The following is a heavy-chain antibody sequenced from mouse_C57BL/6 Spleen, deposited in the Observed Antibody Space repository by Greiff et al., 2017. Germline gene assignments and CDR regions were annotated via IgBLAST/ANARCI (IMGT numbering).Heavy chain of an antibody. D-gene: IGHD1-1*01. CDR3: ASDYYGSSYCWYFDV. Sequence: EVQLVESGGGLVKPGGSLKLSCAASGFTFSSYTMSWVRQTPEKRLEWVATISGGGGNTYYPDSVKGRFTISRDNAKNTLYLQMSSLRSEDTALYYCASDYYGSSYCWYFDVWGTGTTVTVSS. CDR1: GFTFSSYT. J-gene: IGHJ1*03. CDR2: ISGGGGNT. V-gene: IGHV5-9*01.